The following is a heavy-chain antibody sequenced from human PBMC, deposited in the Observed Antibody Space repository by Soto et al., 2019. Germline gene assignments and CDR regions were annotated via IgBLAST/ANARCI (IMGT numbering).Heavy chain of an antibody. D-gene: IGHD1-7*01. CDR3: ATDSGVTGTTAYYYYMDV. CDR2: FDPEDGET. V-gene: IGHV1-24*01. J-gene: IGHJ6*03. Sequence: ASVKVSCKVSGYTLTELSMHWVRQAPGKGLEWMGGFDPEDGETIYAQKFQGRVTMTEDTSTDTAYMELSSLRSEDTAVYYCATDSGVTGTTAYYYYMDVWGKGTTVTVSS. CDR1: GYTLTELS.